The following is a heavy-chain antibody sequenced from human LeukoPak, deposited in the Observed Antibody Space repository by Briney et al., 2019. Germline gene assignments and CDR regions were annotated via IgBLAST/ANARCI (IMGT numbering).Heavy chain of an antibody. CDR2: ISSSSSYK. J-gene: IGHJ4*02. V-gene: IGHV3-21*01. CDR3: ARGSSHSDY. Sequence: GSLRLSCAASGFTFRSYNMNWVRPAPGKRPERVSSISSSSSYKYYADFVKGRFTISRYNAKNALYLQMNILRAEDTALYYFARGSSHSDYWGQGTLVTVSS. CDR1: GFTFRSYN.